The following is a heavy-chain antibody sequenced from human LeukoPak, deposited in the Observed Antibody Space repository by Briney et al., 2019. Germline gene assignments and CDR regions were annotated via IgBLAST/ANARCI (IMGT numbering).Heavy chain of an antibody. D-gene: IGHD6-6*01. CDR3: ARSPDPGIAARLPEGY. CDR1: GGTFSSYA. Sequence: GASVKVSCKASGGTFSSYAISWVLQAPGQGLEWMGIINPSGSSTSYAQKFQDRVTMTRDTSTSTVYMELSSLRSEDTAVYYCARSPDPGIAARLPEGYWGQGTLVTVSS. CDR2: INPSGSST. V-gene: IGHV1-46*01. J-gene: IGHJ4*02.